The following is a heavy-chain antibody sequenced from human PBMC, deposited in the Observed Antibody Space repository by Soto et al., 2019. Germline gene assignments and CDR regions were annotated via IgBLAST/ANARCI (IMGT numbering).Heavy chain of an antibody. CDR1: GFTVSSNY. CDR2: IYSGGST. V-gene: IGHV3-53*01. Sequence: EVQLVESGGGLIQPGGSLRLSCAASGFTVSSNYMSWVRQAPGKGLEWVSVIYSGGSTYYADSVKGRFTISRDNSKNTLYLQMNSLRAEDTAVYYCARIFLEWSYGMDVWGQGTTVTVSS. J-gene: IGHJ6*02. CDR3: ARIFLEWSYGMDV. D-gene: IGHD3-3*01.